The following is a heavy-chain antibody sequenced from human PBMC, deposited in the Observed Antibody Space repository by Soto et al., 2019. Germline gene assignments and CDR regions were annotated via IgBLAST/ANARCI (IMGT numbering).Heavy chain of an antibody. CDR3: AREDDYGVFDY. CDR1: GFTVSSNY. Sequence: ESGGGLVQPGGSLRLSCAASGFTVSSNYMSWVRQAPGKGLEWVSVIYSGGSTYYADSVKGRFTISRDNSKNTLYLQMNSLRAEDTAVYYCAREDDYGVFDYWGQGTLVTVSS. J-gene: IGHJ4*02. D-gene: IGHD4-17*01. CDR2: IYSGGST. V-gene: IGHV3-66*01.